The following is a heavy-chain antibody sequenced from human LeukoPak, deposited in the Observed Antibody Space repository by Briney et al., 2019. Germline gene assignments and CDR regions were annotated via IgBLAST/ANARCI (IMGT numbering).Heavy chain of an antibody. CDR1: GGSISTYY. D-gene: IGHD5-18*01. CDR3: AAQGGYSYGPYVY. Sequence: SETLSLTCTVSGGSISTYYWTWIRQPPGKGLEWIGYIYYSGSANYNPSLKSRVTISVDTSKNQFSLELSSVTAADTAVYYCAAQGGYSYGPYVYWGQGTLVTVSS. J-gene: IGHJ4*02. V-gene: IGHV4-59*01. CDR2: IYYSGSA.